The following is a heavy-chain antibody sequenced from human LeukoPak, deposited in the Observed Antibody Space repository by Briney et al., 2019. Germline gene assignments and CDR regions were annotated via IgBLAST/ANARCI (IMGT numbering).Heavy chain of an antibody. V-gene: IGHV4-39*01. Sequence: SETLSLTCTVSGGSISSSSYYWGWIRQPPGKGLEWIGSIYYSGSTYYNPSLKSRVTISVDTSKNQFSLKLSSVTAADTAVYYCARQIPHWYSGSYLSLYYFDYWGQGTLVTVSS. D-gene: IGHD1-26*01. CDR1: GGSISSSSYY. CDR3: ARQIPHWYSGSYLSLYYFDY. J-gene: IGHJ4*02. CDR2: IYYSGST.